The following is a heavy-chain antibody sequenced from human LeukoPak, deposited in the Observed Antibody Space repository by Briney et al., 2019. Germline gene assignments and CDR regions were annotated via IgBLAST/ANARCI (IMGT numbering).Heavy chain of an antibody. V-gene: IGHV3-23*01. CDR3: ALLGYCSGGICYSTDFLGYVQH. D-gene: IGHD2-15*01. CDR2: ISGSGGST. J-gene: IGHJ1*01. CDR1: GFTFSSYA. Sequence: GGSLRLSCAASGFTFSSYAMSWVRQAPGKGLEWISSISGSGGSTYYADSVKGRFTISRDNAKSTLFLQMNSLRAEDTAVYYCALLGYCSGGICYSTDFLGYVQHWGQGTLVTVSS.